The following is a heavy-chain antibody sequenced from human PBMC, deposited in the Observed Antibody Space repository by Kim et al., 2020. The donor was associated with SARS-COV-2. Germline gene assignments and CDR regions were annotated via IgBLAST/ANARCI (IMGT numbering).Heavy chain of an antibody. CDR1: GGSISSSSYY. V-gene: IGHV4-39*01. D-gene: IGHD5-18*01. Sequence: SETLSLTCTVSGGSISSSSYYWGWIRQPPGKGLEWIGSIYYSGSTYYNPSLKSRVTISVDTSKNQFSLKLSSVTAADTAVYYCARRDTAMAIRYWGQGTLVTVSS. J-gene: IGHJ4*02. CDR3: ARRDTAMAIRY. CDR2: IYYSGST.